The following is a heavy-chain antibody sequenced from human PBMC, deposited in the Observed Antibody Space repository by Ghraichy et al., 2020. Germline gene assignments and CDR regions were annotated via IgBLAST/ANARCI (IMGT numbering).Heavy chain of an antibody. Sequence: SETLSLTCTVSGGSISSTSYYWSWIRQPPGKGLEWIGSVYYTGSTHYNPSLKSRVTISADTSKKQFSLKLSSVTAADTAVYYCARDLSRYDFWSGYYRAGYYYYGMDVWGQGTTVTVSS. V-gene: IGHV4-39*07. J-gene: IGHJ6*02. D-gene: IGHD3-3*01. CDR2: VYYTGST. CDR1: GGSISSTSYY. CDR3: ARDLSRYDFWSGYYRAGYYYYGMDV.